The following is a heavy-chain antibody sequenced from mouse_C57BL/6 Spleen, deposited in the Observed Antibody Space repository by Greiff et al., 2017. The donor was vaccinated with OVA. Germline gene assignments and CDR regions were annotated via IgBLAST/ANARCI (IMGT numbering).Heavy chain of an antibody. J-gene: IGHJ4*01. CDR2: IDPSDSYT. V-gene: IGHV1-59*01. D-gene: IGHD2-3*01. Sequence: QVQLQQPGAELVRPGTSVKLSCKASGYTFTSYWLHWVKQRPGQGLEWIGVIDPSDSYTNYNQKFKGKATLTVDTSSSTAYMQLSSLTSEDSAVYYCASGGYYVLYYAMDYWGQGTSVTVSS. CDR3: ASGGYYVLYYAMDY. CDR1: GYTFTSYW.